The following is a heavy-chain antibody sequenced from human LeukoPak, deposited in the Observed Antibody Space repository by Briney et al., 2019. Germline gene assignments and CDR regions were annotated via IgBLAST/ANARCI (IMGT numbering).Heavy chain of an antibody. J-gene: IGHJ4*02. V-gene: IGHV3-48*03. CDR2: ISRRAEEI. CDR1: GFSFDSYE. Sequence: PGGSLRLSCEGSGFSFDSYEMSWVRQAPGKGLQWIAYISRRAEEIYYGDSVKGRFTVSRDNAKSSLYLQMNSLRVEDTATYYCARDRPDRGYSYGRDFDYSGQGTLVTVSS. CDR3: ARDRPDRGYSYGRDFDY. D-gene: IGHD5-18*01.